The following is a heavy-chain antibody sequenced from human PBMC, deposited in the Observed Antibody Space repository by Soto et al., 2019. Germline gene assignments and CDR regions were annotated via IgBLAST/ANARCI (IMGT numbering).Heavy chain of an antibody. CDR2: IYRDDDK. V-gene: IGHV2-5*02. Sequence: QITLEDSGPTLVKPTQTLTLTCTFSGFSLSTSEVGVVWIRQPPGKALEWLALIYRDDDKRYSPSLKSRLTXTRXTSKNQVALTMTNMDPVDTATYYCAHHMRGRGGDYWGQGTPVTVSS. CDR1: GFSLSTSEVG. D-gene: IGHD3-16*01. CDR3: AHHMRGRGGDY. J-gene: IGHJ4*02.